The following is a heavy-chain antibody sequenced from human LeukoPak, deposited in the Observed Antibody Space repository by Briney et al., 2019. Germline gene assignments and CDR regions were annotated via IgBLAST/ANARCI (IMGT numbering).Heavy chain of an antibody. CDR3: ARDRYCSSASCYEDY. CDR1: GFTFSSYS. CDR2: ISSSSSYI. D-gene: IGHD2-2*01. V-gene: IGHV3-21*01. J-gene: IGHJ4*02. Sequence: GGSLRLSCAASGFTFSSYSMNWVRQAPGKGLEWVSSISSSSSYIYYADSVKGRFTISRDNAKNSLYLQMNSLRAEDTAVYYCARDRYCSSASCYEDYWGQGTLVTVSS.